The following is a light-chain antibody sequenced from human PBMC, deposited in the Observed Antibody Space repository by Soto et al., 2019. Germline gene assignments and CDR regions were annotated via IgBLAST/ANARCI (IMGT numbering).Light chain of an antibody. CDR2: AAS. CDR3: QQSYSTPFT. CDR1: QIISTY. J-gene: IGKJ3*01. V-gene: IGKV1-39*01. Sequence: DIQMTQSPSSLSASVGDRVTITCRASQIISTYLNWYQQRAGLAPRLLIYAASSLQSGVPPRFSGSGSGTDFTLTISSLQPADFATYFCQQSYSTPFTFGPGTKVDIK.